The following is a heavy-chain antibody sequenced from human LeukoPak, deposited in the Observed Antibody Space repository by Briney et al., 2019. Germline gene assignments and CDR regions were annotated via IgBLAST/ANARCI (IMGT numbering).Heavy chain of an antibody. CDR2: INPNSGGT. J-gene: IGHJ4*02. CDR1: GYTFTSYG. V-gene: IGHV1-2*02. D-gene: IGHD3-10*01. Sequence: GASVKVSCKASGYTFTSYGISWVRQAPGQGLEWMGWINPNSGGTNYAQKFQGRVTMTRDTSISTAYMELSRLRSDDTAVYYCARSGITMVRGVIRNLDYWGQGTLVTVSS. CDR3: ARSGITMVRGVIRNLDY.